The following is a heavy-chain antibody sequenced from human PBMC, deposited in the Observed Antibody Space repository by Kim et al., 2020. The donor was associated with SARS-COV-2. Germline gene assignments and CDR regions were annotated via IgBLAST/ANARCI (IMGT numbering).Heavy chain of an antibody. CDR3: ARGRAYGDYADY. J-gene: IGHJ4*02. D-gene: IGHD4-17*01. V-gene: IGHV4-34*01. Sequence: NYNPALKSRVTISVDTSKNQFSRKLSSVTAADTAVYDCARGRAYGDYADYWGQGTLVTVSS.